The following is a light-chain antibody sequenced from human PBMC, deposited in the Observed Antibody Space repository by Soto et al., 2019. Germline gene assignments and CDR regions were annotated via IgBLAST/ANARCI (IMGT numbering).Light chain of an antibody. Sequence: DIPMTQSPSTLSASVGDRVIITCRASQSISSWLAWYQQKPGKAPKLLIYDASSLESGVPQRFSGSGSGTEFILTISSLQPDDFATYYCQQYNSYSPTFGQGTKVEIK. CDR2: DAS. J-gene: IGKJ1*01. CDR3: QQYNSYSPT. CDR1: QSISSW. V-gene: IGKV1-5*01.